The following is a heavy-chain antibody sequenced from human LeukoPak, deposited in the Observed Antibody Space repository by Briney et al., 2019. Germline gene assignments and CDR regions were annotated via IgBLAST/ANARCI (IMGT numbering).Heavy chain of an antibody. CDR1: GGSISSYY. CDR3: ARDGGADAFDI. D-gene: IGHD4-23*01. J-gene: IGHJ3*02. V-gene: IGHV4-59*01. Sequence: SETLSLTRTVSGGSISSYYWSWIRQPPGKGLEWIGYIYYSGSTNYNPSLKSRVAISVDTSKNQFSLKLSSVTAADTAVYYCARDGGADAFDIWGQGTMVTVSS. CDR2: IYYSGST.